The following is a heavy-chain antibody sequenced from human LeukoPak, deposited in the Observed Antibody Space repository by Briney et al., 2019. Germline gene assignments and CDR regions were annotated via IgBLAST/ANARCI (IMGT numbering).Heavy chain of an antibody. Sequence: GGSLRLSCAASGFTFSNYEMHWVRQAPGKGLEWVSYISSSGSDIYYADSVKGRFTISRDNAKNSLYLQMNSLRAEDTAVYYCARHSSGWVPAGYWGQGTLVTVSS. CDR2: ISSSGSDI. V-gene: IGHV3-48*03. J-gene: IGHJ4*02. CDR1: GFTFSNYE. CDR3: ARHSSGWVPAGY. D-gene: IGHD6-19*01.